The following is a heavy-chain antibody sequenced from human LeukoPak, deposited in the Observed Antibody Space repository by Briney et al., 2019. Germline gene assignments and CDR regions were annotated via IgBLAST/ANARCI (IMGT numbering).Heavy chain of an antibody. CDR3: ARSELLWFGRVNSGFDY. J-gene: IGHJ4*02. Sequence: SETLSLTCTVSGGSISSYYWSWIRQPPGKGLEWIGYIYYSGSTNYNPSLKSRVTISVDTSKNQFSLKLSSVTAADTAVYYCARSELLWFGRVNSGFDYWGQGILVTVSP. CDR2: IYYSGST. CDR1: GGSISSYY. V-gene: IGHV4-59*01. D-gene: IGHD3-10*01.